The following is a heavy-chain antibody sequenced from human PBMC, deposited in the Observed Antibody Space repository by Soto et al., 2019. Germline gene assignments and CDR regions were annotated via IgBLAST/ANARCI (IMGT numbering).Heavy chain of an antibody. V-gene: IGHV3-21*01. CDR1: GFTFTRYS. CDR3: ARESEDLTSNFDY. Sequence: GGSLRLSCAASGFTFTRYSMNWVRQAPGKGLEWVSSISSTTNYIYYADSMKGRFTVSRDNAKNSVYLDMNSLSVEDTAVYYCARESEDLTSNFDYWGQGTLVTVSS. CDR2: ISSTTNYI. J-gene: IGHJ4*02.